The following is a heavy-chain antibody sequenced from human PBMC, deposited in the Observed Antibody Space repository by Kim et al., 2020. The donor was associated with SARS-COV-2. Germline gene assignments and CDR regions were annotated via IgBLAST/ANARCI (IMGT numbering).Heavy chain of an antibody. CDR3: AKGGAVAGTGRRAFDI. D-gene: IGHD6-19*01. J-gene: IGHJ3*02. CDR2: ISGSGGST. V-gene: IGHV3-23*01. CDR1: GFTFSSYA. Sequence: GGSLRLSCAASGFTFSSYAMSWVRQAPGKGLEWVSAISGSGGSTYYADSVKGRFTISRDNSKNTLYLQMNSLRAEDTAVYYCAKGGAVAGTGRRAFDIWGQGTMVTVSS.